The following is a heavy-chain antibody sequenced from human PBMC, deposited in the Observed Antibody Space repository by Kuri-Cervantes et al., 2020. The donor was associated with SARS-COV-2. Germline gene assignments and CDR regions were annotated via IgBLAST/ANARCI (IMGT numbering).Heavy chain of an antibody. CDR1: GYTFTGYY. Sequence: ASVKVSCKASGYTFTGYYMHWVRQAPGQGLEWVGWINPNSGGTNYAQKFQGWVTMTRDTSISTAYMELSRLRSDDTAVYYCARDHGYNYGPFDYWGQGTLVTVSS. CDR3: ARDHGYNYGPFDY. D-gene: IGHD5-24*01. CDR2: INPNSGGT. J-gene: IGHJ4*02. V-gene: IGHV1-2*04.